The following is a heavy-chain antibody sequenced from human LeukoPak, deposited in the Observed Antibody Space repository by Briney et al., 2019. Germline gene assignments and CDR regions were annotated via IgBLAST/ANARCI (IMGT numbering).Heavy chain of an antibody. D-gene: IGHD6-19*01. J-gene: IGHJ4*02. V-gene: IGHV3-21*01. Sequence: PGGSLRLSCASSGFTFTSYAVSWVRQAPGKGLEWVSSISGGSDHIYYADPVKGRFTISRDNAKNSLYLQMNSLRAEDTAVYYCARIGSGWYWDYWGQGTLVTVSS. CDR3: ARIGSGWYWDY. CDR1: GFTFTSYA. CDR2: ISGGSDHI.